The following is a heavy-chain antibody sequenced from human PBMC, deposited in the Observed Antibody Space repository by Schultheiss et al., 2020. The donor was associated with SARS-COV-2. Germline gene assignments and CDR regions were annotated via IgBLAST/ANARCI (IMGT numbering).Heavy chain of an antibody. Sequence: GGSLRLSCAASGFIFSSYTMNWVRQAPGKGLEWVAYIDRDSATIHYADSVKGRFTISRDNSKNTLFLQLNSLRREDTAVYYCAREKVVITAAGLDYWGQGALVTVSS. J-gene: IGHJ4*02. V-gene: IGHV3-48*01. D-gene: IGHD2-15*01. CDR1: GFIFSSYT. CDR2: IDRDSATI. CDR3: AREKVVITAAGLDY.